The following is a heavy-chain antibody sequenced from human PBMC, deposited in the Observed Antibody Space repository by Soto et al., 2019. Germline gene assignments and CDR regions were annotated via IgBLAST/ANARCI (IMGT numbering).Heavy chain of an antibody. D-gene: IGHD6-13*01. CDR1: GGSISRTNW. CDR2: IYHSGTT. V-gene: IGHV4-4*02. CDR3: AFPATADFDY. J-gene: IGHJ4*02. Sequence: QVQLQESGPGLVKPSGTLSLTCAVSGGSISRTNWWTWVRHSPGRGLEWIGEIYHSGTTNYSPSLKSRVNIAVDMSTNHLSLTLISVTAADTAVYYCAFPATADFDYWGKGILVTVSS.